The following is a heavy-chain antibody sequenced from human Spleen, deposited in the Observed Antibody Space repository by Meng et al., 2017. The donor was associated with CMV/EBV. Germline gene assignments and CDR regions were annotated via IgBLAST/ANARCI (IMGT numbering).Heavy chain of an antibody. V-gene: IGHV3-23*03. CDR2: IYTDGRTT. D-gene: IGHD3-3*01. J-gene: IGHJ4*02. CDR1: GFTFPSYS. Sequence: RLSCAASGFTFPSYSMSWVRQPPGMGLEWVEVIYTDGRTTFYADSVKGRFTISRDDSNNTVYLQMTSLRADDAAVYYCARDNQFLDVRGQGTLVTVSS. CDR3: ARDNQFLDV.